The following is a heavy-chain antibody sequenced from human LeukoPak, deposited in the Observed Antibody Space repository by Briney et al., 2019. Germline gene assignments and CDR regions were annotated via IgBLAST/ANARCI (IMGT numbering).Heavy chain of an antibody. CDR1: GFTFSSYS. J-gene: IGHJ3*02. CDR2: INSGSSYT. V-gene: IGHV3-21*01. Sequence: PGGSLRLPCAASGFTFSSYSMNWVRQAPGKGLEWVSSINSGSSYTYYAESVKGRFTISRDNAKNSLYLQMNSLRAEDTAVYYCARWVRGDAFDIWGQGTMVTVSS. CDR3: ARWVRGDAFDI. D-gene: IGHD3-10*01.